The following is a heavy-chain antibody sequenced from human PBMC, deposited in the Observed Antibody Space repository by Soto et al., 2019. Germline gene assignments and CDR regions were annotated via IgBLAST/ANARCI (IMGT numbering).Heavy chain of an antibody. Sequence: QVQLVESGGGVVQPGRSLRLSCAASGFTFSSYGMHWVRQAPGKGLEWVAVISYDGSNKYYADSVKGRFTISRDNSKNTLYPQMNSLRAEDTAVYYCAKDRPVTGWELLGDFDYWGQGTLVTVSS. V-gene: IGHV3-30*18. CDR3: AKDRPVTGWELLGDFDY. CDR1: GFTFSSYG. D-gene: IGHD1-26*01. J-gene: IGHJ4*02. CDR2: ISYDGSNK.